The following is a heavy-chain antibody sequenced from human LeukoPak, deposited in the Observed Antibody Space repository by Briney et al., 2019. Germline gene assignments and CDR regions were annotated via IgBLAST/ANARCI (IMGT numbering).Heavy chain of an antibody. Sequence: GGSLRLSCAASGFSFSTYPMHWVRQAPGKGLEWVANINEDGSEKHYVDSVRGRFTISRVNAKNSLYLQMHSLRAEDTAVYYCAREEAGGPDYWGQGTLVTVSS. CDR2: INEDGSEK. D-gene: IGHD3-10*01. CDR1: GFSFSTYP. V-gene: IGHV3-7*01. CDR3: AREEAGGPDY. J-gene: IGHJ4*02.